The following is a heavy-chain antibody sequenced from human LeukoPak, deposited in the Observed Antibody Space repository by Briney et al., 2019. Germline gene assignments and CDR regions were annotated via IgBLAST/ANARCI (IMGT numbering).Heavy chain of an antibody. Sequence: AAVKVSCKASGYTFTGNYMHCVRQAPGQGLEWMGWVNPKSGSTNYAQKFQGRVTMTRDTSISTAYMELSRLRSDDTAVYYCVLAAAGLNWFDPWGQGTLVTVSS. CDR1: GYTFTGNY. CDR3: VLAAAGLNWFDP. V-gene: IGHV1-2*02. D-gene: IGHD6-13*01. CDR2: VNPKSGST. J-gene: IGHJ5*02.